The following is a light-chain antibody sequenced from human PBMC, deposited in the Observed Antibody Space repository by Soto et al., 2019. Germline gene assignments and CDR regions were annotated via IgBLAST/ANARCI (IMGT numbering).Light chain of an antibody. CDR1: QDISSW. Sequence: DIHMTQSPSSVSASVWDRVTISCRASQDISSWVAWYQQKPGKAPKRLIFGASNLESGVPSRFSGTGSGTEFILTISDLQPEDFATYYCLQHNSYPLTFGQGTKVDIK. CDR2: GAS. J-gene: IGKJ1*01. CDR3: LQHNSYPLT. V-gene: IGKV1-17*03.